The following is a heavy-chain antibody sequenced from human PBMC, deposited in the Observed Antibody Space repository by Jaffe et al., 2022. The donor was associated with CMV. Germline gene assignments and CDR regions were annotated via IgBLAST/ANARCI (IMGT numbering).Heavy chain of an antibody. D-gene: IGHD7-27*01. CDR2: ISYSGSYI. CDR1: GFSFSSYS. J-gene: IGHJ3*02. V-gene: IGHV3-21*06. CDR3: ARAGDGSRLDI. Sequence: EVQLVESGGGLVQPGGSLRLSCAASGFSFSSYSMNWVRQAPGKGLEWVSSISYSGSYIFYAESVKGRFTMSRDNAQNSLYLQMNSLRAEDTAVYYCARAGDGSRLDIWGQGTMVTVSS.